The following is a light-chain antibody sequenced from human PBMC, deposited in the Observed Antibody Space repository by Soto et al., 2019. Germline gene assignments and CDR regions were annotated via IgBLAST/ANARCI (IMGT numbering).Light chain of an antibody. CDR2: AAS. V-gene: IGKV1-39*01. CDR3: QQSYSTPQP. J-gene: IGKJ1*01. Sequence: DIQMTQSPSSLSASVGDRVTITCRASQSISSYLNWYQQKPGKAPKLLIYAASSLQSGVPSRFSGSASGTDFTLTISSLQPEDFATYYCQQSYSTPQPFGQGTKVEIK. CDR1: QSISSY.